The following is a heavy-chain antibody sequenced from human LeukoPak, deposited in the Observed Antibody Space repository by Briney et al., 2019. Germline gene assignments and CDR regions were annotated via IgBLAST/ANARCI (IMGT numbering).Heavy chain of an antibody. CDR2: IYYSGST. Sequence: SETLSLTCIVSGGSISSYYWSWIRQPPGKGLEWIGYIYYSGSTNYNPSLKSRVTISVDTSKNQFSLKLSSVTAADTAVYYCARAAGPLAAPDFWGQGTPVTVSS. D-gene: IGHD6-13*01. V-gene: IGHV4-59*01. CDR3: ARAAGPLAAPDF. CDR1: GGSISSYY. J-gene: IGHJ4*02.